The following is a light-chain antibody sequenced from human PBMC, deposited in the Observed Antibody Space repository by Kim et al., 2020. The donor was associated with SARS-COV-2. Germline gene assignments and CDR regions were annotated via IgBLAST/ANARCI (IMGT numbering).Light chain of an antibody. V-gene: IGKV3D-15*01. Sequence: SPGERATRACRASQSIISNYLSWYQHKPGQAPRLLIHGVSTRATGIPARFSGSGSGTEFTLTISSLQSEDFAVYYCQQYSHWPLTFGGGTKVEIK. CDR2: GVS. J-gene: IGKJ4*01. CDR3: QQYSHWPLT. CDR1: QSIISN.